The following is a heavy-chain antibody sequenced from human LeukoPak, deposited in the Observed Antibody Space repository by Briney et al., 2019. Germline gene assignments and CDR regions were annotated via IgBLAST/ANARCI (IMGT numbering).Heavy chain of an antibody. J-gene: IGHJ5*02. Sequence: SETLSLTCAVYGGSSSGYYWSWIRQPPGKGLEWIGEINHSGSTNYNPSLKSRVTISVDTSKNQLSLKLSSVTAADTAVYYCARHGQWLVQIPGSVAWFDPWGQGTLVTVSS. CDR3: ARHGQWLVQIPGSVAWFDP. CDR1: GGSSSGYY. CDR2: INHSGST. D-gene: IGHD6-19*01. V-gene: IGHV4-34*01.